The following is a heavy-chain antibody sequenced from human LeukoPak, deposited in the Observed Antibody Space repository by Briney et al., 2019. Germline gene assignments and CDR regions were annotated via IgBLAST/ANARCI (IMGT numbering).Heavy chain of an antibody. CDR2: INHSGST. J-gene: IGHJ6*03. V-gene: IGHV4-34*01. CDR1: GGSFSGYY. CDR3: ARAEAPYYYYYMDV. Sequence: SETLSLTCAVYGGSFSGYYWSWIRQPPGKGLEWIGEINHSGSTNYNPSLKSRVTISVDTSKNQFSLKLSSVTAADTAVYYCARAEAPYYYYYMDVWGKGTTVTISS.